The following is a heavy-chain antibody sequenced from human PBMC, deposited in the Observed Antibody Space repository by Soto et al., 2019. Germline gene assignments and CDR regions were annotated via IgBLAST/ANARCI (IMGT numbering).Heavy chain of an antibody. Sequence: PGGSLRLSCAASGFTFSDYAMHWVRQAPGKGLEWVAVVSHDGRNTHYADSVKGRFTISRDSSKNTVSLEMTSLRAEDTAVYYCAREEGYCGGGSCFRSAFDLWGQGTVVTISS. D-gene: IGHD2-15*01. CDR1: GFTFSDYA. CDR3: AREEGYCGGGSCFRSAFDL. J-gene: IGHJ3*01. V-gene: IGHV3-30*03. CDR2: VSHDGRNT.